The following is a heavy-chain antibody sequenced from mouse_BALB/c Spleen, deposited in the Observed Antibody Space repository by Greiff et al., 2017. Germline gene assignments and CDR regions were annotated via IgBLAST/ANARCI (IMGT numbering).Heavy chain of an antibody. J-gene: IGHJ4*01. CDR1: GFTFSSYG. CDR3: ARDDGNYAYAMDY. Sequence: EVQLVESGGGLVQPGGSLKLSCAASGFTFSSYGMSWVRQTPDKRLELVATINSNGGSTYYPDSVKGRFTISRDNAKNTLYLQMSSLKSEDTAMYYCARDDGNYAYAMDYWGQGTLVTVSS. D-gene: IGHD2-1*01. CDR2: INSNGGST. V-gene: IGHV5-6-3*01.